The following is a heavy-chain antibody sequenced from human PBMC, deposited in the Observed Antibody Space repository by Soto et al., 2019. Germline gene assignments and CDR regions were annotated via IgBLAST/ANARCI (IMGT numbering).Heavy chain of an antibody. V-gene: IGHV3-74*01. CDR2: INSDGSST. Sequence: GGSLRLSCAASGFTFSSYWMHWVRQAPGKGLVWVSRINSDGSSTSYADSVKGRFTISRDNAKNTLYLQMNSLRAEDTAVYYCARDGGDIVVVPDPWGWFDPWGQGTLVTVSS. CDR1: GFTFSSYW. CDR3: ARDGGDIVVVPDPWGWFDP. J-gene: IGHJ5*02. D-gene: IGHD2-2*01.